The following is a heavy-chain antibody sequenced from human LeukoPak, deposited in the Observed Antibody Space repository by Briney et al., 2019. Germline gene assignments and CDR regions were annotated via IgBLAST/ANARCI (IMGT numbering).Heavy chain of an antibody. Sequence: GGSLRLSCAASGFTFSSYSMNWVRQAPGKGLEWVSYISSSTTTTIYYADSVKGRSTISRDNAKNSLYLQINSLRAEDTAVFYCARSRSGSYFDYWGQGTLVTVSS. CDR1: GFTFSSYS. V-gene: IGHV3-48*01. CDR2: ISSSTTTTI. J-gene: IGHJ4*02. CDR3: ARSRSGSYFDY. D-gene: IGHD1-26*01.